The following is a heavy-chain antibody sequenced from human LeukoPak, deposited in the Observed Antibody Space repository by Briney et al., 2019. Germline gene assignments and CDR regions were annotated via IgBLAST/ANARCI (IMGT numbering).Heavy chain of an antibody. CDR2: INPNSGGT. J-gene: IGHJ3*02. CDR1: GYTFTGYY. V-gene: IGHV1-2*02. Sequence: GASVKVSCKASGYTFTGYYMHWVRQAPGQGLEWMGWINPNSGGTNYAQKFQGRVTMTRDTSISTAYMELSSLRSEDTAVYYCARGRYGSGKTKIDAFDIWGQGTMVTVSS. CDR3: ARGRYGSGKTKIDAFDI. D-gene: IGHD3-10*01.